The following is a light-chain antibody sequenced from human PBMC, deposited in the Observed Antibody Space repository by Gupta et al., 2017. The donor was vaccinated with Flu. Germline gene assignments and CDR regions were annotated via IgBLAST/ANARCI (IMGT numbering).Light chain of an antibody. J-gene: IGKJ1*01. CDR1: QSVSSNY. CDR2: GAS. Sequence: ELVLTQYPGTLSLSPGERATLSCRASQSVSSNYLAWYQQKAGQAPRLLIYGASTRATGIPDRFSGSGSGTDFTLTISRLEPEDFAVYYCQQYGSSPTFGQGTKVEIK. CDR3: QQYGSSPT. V-gene: IGKV3-20*01.